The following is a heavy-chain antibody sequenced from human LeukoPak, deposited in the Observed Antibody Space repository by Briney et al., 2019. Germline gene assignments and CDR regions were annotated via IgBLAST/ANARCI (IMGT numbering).Heavy chain of an antibody. J-gene: IGHJ4*01. Sequence: SETLSLTCTVSGGSISSSSYYWGWIRQPPGKGLEWIGSIYYSGSTYYNPSLKSRVTISVDTSKNQFSLKLSSVTAADTAVYYCARQKGYSSGWYFDYWGQGNLLTVSS. V-gene: IGHV4-39*01. CDR1: GGSISSSSYY. CDR2: IYYSGST. CDR3: ARQKGYSSGWYFDY. D-gene: IGHD6-19*01.